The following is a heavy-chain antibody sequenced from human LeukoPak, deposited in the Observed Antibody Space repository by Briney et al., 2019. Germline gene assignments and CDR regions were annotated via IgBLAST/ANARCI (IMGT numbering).Heavy chain of an antibody. V-gene: IGHV1-2*02. CDR1: GYTFSGYY. J-gene: IGHJ3*02. D-gene: IGHD1-1*01. CDR3: ARGGGTDWNDVGTFDI. CDR2: INPNSGGT. Sequence: GASVKVSCKASGYTFSGYYIHWVRQAPGQGLERMAWINPNSGGTNYAQNFQGRVAMTRDTSISTVYMELSRLTSDDTAVYYCARGGGTDWNDVGTFDIWGQGTMVAVSS.